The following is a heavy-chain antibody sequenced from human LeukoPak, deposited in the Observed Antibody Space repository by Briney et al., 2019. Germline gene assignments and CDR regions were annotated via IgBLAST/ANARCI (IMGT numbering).Heavy chain of an antibody. J-gene: IGHJ6*03. CDR2: IYTSGST. CDR1: RGSISGYS. D-gene: IGHD4-17*01. CDR3: ARNGDRYYYYMDV. V-gene: IGHV4-4*07. Sequence: PSETLSLTCTVSRGSISGYSWSWIRQPAGKGLEWIGRIYTSGSTNYNPSLKSRVTMSVDTSKNQFSLKLSSVTAADTAVYYCARNGDRYYYYMDVWGKGTTVTISS.